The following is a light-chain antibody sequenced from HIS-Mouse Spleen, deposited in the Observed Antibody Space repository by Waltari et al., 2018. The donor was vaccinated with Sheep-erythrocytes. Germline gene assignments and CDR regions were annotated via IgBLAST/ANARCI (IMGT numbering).Light chain of an antibody. CDR3: QQSYSTPQFT. J-gene: IGKJ3*01. CDR2: AAS. CDR1: QSISSY. Sequence: DIQMTQSPSSLSASVGDRVTITCRASQSISSYLNWYQQKPGKAPKLLIYAASSLQGGVPSRFSGSGSGTDFTLTISSLQPEDFATYYCQQSYSTPQFTFGPGTKVDIK. V-gene: IGKV1-39*01.